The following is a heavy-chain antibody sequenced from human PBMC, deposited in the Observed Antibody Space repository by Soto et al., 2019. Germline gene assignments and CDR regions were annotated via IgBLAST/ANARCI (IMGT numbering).Heavy chain of an antibody. CDR3: AKYLSFKHYDILNGYSPGYGMDV. Sequence: GGSLRLSCAASGFTFSSYGMHWVRQAPGKGLEWVAVISYDGSNKYYADSVKGRFTISRDNSKNTLYLQMNSLRAEDTAMYYCAKYLSFKHYDILNGYSPGYGMDVWGQGTTVTVSS. D-gene: IGHD3-9*01. J-gene: IGHJ6*02. CDR2: ISYDGSNK. CDR1: GFTFSSYG. V-gene: IGHV3-30*18.